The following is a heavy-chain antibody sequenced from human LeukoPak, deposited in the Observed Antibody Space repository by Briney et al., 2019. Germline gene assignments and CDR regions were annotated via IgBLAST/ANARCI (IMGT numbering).Heavy chain of an antibody. D-gene: IGHD3-10*01. CDR1: GFTFSSYW. CDR3: ARVFWFGESYYFEY. V-gene: IGHV3-7*05. J-gene: IGHJ4*02. CDR2: IKQDGSEK. Sequence: GGSLRLSCAAFGFTFSSYWMSWVRQAPGKGLEWVANIKQDGSEKYYVDSVKGRFTISRDNARNSLYLQMNSLRAEDTAVYYCARVFWFGESYYFEYWGQGTLVTVSS.